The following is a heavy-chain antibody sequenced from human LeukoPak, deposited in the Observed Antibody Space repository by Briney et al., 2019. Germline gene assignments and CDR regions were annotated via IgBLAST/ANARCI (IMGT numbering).Heavy chain of an antibody. V-gene: IGHV4-59*11. Sequence: PSETLSLTCTVSGGSISSHYWSWIRQPPGKGLEWIGYIYYSGSTNYNPSLKSRVTISVDTSKNQFSLKLSSVTAADTAVYYCARASRDECSSTSCLTYYFDYWGRGTLVTVSS. CDR1: GGSISSHY. CDR3: ARASRDECSSTSCLTYYFDY. CDR2: IYYSGST. J-gene: IGHJ4*02. D-gene: IGHD2-2*01.